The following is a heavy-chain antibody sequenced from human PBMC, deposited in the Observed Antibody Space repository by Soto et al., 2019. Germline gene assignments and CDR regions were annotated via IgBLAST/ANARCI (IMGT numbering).Heavy chain of an antibody. V-gene: IGHV4-34*01. Sequence: SATLSLTCSVSGWSFRVFYLTWLRQSPGKGLEWLGDINHVGITNYNPSLKSRVSIPVDTSKSQFSLKLSSVTAADTAVYYCARAHDFWGGRQQPIDSWGQGTLVTVS. CDR2: INHVGIT. D-gene: IGHD3-3*01. J-gene: IGHJ4*02. CDR3: ARAHDFWGGRQQPIDS. CDR1: GWSFRVFY.